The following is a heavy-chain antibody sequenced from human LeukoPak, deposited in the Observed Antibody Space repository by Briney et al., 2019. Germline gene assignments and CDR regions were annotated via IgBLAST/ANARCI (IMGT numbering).Heavy chain of an antibody. V-gene: IGHV6-1*01. CDR2: TYYRSKWYN. J-gene: IGHJ4*02. CDR3: ARGLLWFGELFSAELDY. CDR1: GDSVSSNSAA. D-gene: IGHD3-10*01. Sequence: SQTLSLTCAISGDSVSSNSAAWNWLRQSPSRGLEWLGRTYYRSKWYNDYAVSVKSRITINPDTSKNQFSLQLNSVTPEDTAVYYCARGLLWFGELFSAELDYWGQGTLVTVSS.